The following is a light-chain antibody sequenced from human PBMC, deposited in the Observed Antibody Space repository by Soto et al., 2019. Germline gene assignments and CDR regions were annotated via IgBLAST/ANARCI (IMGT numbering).Light chain of an antibody. CDR1: QSISSW. CDR3: QQYISST. J-gene: IGKJ1*01. V-gene: IGKV1-5*03. CDR2: KAS. Sequence: DIQMTQSPSTLSASVGDRVTITCRASQSISSWLAWYQQKPGKAPKLLIYKASYLESGVPSTFSGSGSGTEFTLTINSLQPDDFATYYCQQYISSTFGQGTKVEIK.